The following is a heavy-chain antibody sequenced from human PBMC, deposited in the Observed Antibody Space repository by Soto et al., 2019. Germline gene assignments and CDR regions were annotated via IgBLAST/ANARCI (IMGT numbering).Heavy chain of an antibody. CDR3: ARTDCSSTSCYNYYYYGMGV. D-gene: IGHD2-2*01. J-gene: IGHJ6*02. CDR1: GYSFTKHG. Sequence: GASVKVSCKTSGYSFTKHGLHWVRQAPGQRLEWMGWINPGNGDTKYSQKFQGRVTITRDTSATTAYMELSSLRSEDSAVFYCARTDCSSTSCYNYYYYGMGVWGQGTTVTVSS. V-gene: IGHV1-3*01. CDR2: INPGNGDT.